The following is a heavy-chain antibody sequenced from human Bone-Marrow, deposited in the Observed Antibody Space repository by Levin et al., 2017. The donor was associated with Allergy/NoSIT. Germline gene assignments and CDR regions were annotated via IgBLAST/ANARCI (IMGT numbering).Heavy chain of an antibody. J-gene: IGHJ3*02. CDR1: GFTFSNYW. CDR3: ALIVPGTAFDI. Sequence: GESLKISCGASGFTFSNYWMTWVRQAPGKGLEWVANIKRDGSEKNYVDSVKGRFTISRDNAKNSLYLQMNSLGAEDTAVYYCALIVPGTAFDIWGQGTMVTVSS. V-gene: IGHV3-7*02. CDR2: IKRDGSEK. D-gene: IGHD3-22*01.